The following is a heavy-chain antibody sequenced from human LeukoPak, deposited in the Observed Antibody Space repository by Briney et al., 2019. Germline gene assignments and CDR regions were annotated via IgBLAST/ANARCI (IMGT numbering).Heavy chain of an antibody. J-gene: IGHJ5*02. CDR1: GFTFSSYD. Sequence: HPGGSLRLSCAASGFTFSSYDMHWVRQAPGKGLEWVAFIRYDGSNKYYADSVKGRFTISRDNSRNVLYLQMNSLRADDAAIYYCARGYCTSTNCNNWFDPWGQGALVTVSS. CDR2: IRYDGSNK. V-gene: IGHV3-30*02. D-gene: IGHD2-2*01. CDR3: ARGYCTSTNCNNWFDP.